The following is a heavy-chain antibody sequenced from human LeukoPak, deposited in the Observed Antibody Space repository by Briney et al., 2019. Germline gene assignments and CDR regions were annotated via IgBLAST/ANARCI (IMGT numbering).Heavy chain of an antibody. V-gene: IGHV4-4*09. CDR2: IYTSGST. Sequence: PSETLSLTCTVSGGSISSYYWSWIRQPAGKGLEWIGYIYTSGSTNYNPSLKSRVTISVDTSKNQFSLKLSSVTAADTAVYYCARHDYAGITIFGVASENWFDPWGQGTLVTVSS. D-gene: IGHD3-3*01. CDR1: GGSISSYY. J-gene: IGHJ5*02. CDR3: ARHDYAGITIFGVASENWFDP.